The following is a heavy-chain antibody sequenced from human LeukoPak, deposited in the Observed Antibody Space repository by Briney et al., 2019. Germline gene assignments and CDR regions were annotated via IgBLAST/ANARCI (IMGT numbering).Heavy chain of an antibody. J-gene: IGHJ4*02. CDR1: GFTFHNYS. CDR2: ITLSGRST. V-gene: IGHV3-23*01. Sequence: GGSLRLLYAASGFTFHNYSMSWVDQPPPKGRAGVASITLSGRSTYYADSVKGRFTIYRANSKNTLYLQMTSLRAEDTAVYYCAKDRHYYGSGSYRGYYFDYWGQGTLVTVSS. D-gene: IGHD3-10*01. CDR3: AKDRHYYGSGSYRGYYFDY.